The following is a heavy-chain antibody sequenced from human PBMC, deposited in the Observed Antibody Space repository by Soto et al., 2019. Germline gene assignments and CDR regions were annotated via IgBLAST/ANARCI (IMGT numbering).Heavy chain of an antibody. CDR3: AKIFGGAIAAYFDN. CDR2: VSSDGSKT. CDR1: GFNFSNYG. V-gene: IGHV3-30*18. D-gene: IGHD6-13*01. Sequence: QVQLVESGGGVVQPGRSLRLSCAASGFNFSNYGMHWVRQAPGKGLDWVAVVSSDGSKTYYADSVRGRFTISRDNSKSTLYLQMNSLRAEDTAVYHCAKIFGGAIAAYFDNWGQGTQVTVSS. J-gene: IGHJ4*02.